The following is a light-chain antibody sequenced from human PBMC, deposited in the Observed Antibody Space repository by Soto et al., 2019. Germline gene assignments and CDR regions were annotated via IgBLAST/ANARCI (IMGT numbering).Light chain of an antibody. CDR1: KSISSW. V-gene: IGKV1-5*03. CDR2: EAS. J-gene: IGKJ4*01. Sequence: DIQMTQSPSTLSASVGDRVTITCRASKSISSWLAWYQQKPGKAPKLLIYEASSLKSGVPSRFSGSGSATEVTLTISSLQPDDFATYYCEDYSSSSGLTFGGGTKVDIK. CDR3: EDYSSSSGLT.